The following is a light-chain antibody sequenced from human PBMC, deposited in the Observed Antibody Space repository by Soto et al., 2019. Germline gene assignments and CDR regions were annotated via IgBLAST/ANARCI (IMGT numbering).Light chain of an antibody. Sequence: QSVLTQPPSVSGAPGQRVTISCTGSSSNIGAGYDVHWYQQLPGTAPKLLIYGNSNRPSGVPVRFSGSKSGTSASLAITGLQDEDEADYNCQSYDRSLSGYVFGTGPKLTVL. CDR1: SSNIGAGYD. V-gene: IGLV1-40*01. CDR3: QSYDRSLSGYV. J-gene: IGLJ1*01. CDR2: GNS.